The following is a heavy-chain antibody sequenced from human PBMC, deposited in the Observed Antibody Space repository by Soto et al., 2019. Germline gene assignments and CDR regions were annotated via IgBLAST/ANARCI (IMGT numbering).Heavy chain of an antibody. CDR1: GDSVSNNRVA. CDR3: ARDPPDFHSAFDS. CDR2: TYYRSQWNN. V-gene: IGHV6-1*01. Sequence: SQTLSLTCAISGDSVSNNRVAWNWIRQSPSRGLEWLGRTYYRSQWNNNYAAFVKSRITIRSDASKNQFSLQLNSVTPEDTAIYYCARDPPDFHSAFDSWGQGTLVTVSS. D-gene: IGHD4-4*01. J-gene: IGHJ4*02.